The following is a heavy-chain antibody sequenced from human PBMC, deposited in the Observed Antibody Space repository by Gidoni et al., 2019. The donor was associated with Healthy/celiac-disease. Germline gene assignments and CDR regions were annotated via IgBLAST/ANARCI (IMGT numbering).Heavy chain of an antibody. V-gene: IGHV3-23*01. CDR1: GFTFSSYA. CDR2: ISGSGGST. D-gene: IGHD6-13*01. Sequence: EVQLLESGGGLVQPGGSLRPSCAASGFTFSSYAMSWVRQAPGKGLDWVSAISGSGGSTYYADSVKGRFTISRDNSKNTLYLQMNSLRAEDTAVYYCAKDQKQQLTYFDYWGQGTLVTVSS. CDR3: AKDQKQQLTYFDY. J-gene: IGHJ4*02.